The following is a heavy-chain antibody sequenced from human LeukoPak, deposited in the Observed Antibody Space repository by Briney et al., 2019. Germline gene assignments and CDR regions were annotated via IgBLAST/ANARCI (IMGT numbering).Heavy chain of an antibody. D-gene: IGHD3-16*01. J-gene: IGHJ4*02. V-gene: IGHV3-23*01. CDR3: AKELTNYANQHLNDY. CDR1: GFTFSSYA. Sequence: AGGSLRLSLAASGFTFSSYAMSWVRQAPGKGLEWVSAISGSGGSTYYADSVKGRFTISRDNSKNTLYLQMNSLRAEDTAVYYCAKELTNYANQHLNDYWGQGTLVTVSS. CDR2: ISGSGGST.